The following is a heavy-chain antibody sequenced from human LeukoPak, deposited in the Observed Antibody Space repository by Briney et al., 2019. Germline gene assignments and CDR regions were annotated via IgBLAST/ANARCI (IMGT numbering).Heavy chain of an antibody. CDR2: IYHSGST. CDR3: ARGTGIAAAAYYFDY. CDR1: GGSISSGGYS. J-gene: IGHJ4*02. D-gene: IGHD6-13*01. V-gene: IGHV4-30-2*01. Sequence: SETLSLTCPVSGGSISSGGYSWSWIRQPPGKGLEWIGYIYHSGSTYYNPSLKSRVTISVDRSKNQFSLKLSSVTAADTAVYYCARGTGIAAAAYYFDYWGQGTLVTVSS.